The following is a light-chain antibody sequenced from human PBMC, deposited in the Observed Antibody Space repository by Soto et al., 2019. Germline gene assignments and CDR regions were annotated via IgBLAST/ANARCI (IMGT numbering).Light chain of an antibody. CDR2: DVR. J-gene: IGLJ1*01. Sequence: QSALTQPRSVSGSPGQSVTISCTGTSTDVCLYNYVSWYQQHPGKAPKLIIYDVRKRPSGVPARFSGSKSGNAACLTVSGLQAEDEADYYCSSYAGSNDYVFGAGTKVSVL. CDR3: SSYAGSNDYV. CDR1: STDVCLYNY. V-gene: IGLV2-11*01.